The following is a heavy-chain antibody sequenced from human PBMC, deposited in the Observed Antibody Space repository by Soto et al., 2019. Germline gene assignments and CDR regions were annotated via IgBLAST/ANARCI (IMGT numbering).Heavy chain of an antibody. V-gene: IGHV1-46*03. Sequence: QVQLVQPGAEMMKPGASMKVSCKASGDTFSRHYVHWVRQAPGQGLEWMGRINPSGGVTTYAPEIQGRITMTRDTSTNTVFMDLSSLRSDDTAVYYCAARVNGDFDVWGQGTTVVVS. J-gene: IGHJ6*01. D-gene: IGHD3-3*01. CDR2: INPSGGVT. CDR1: GDTFSRHY. CDR3: AARVNGDFDV.